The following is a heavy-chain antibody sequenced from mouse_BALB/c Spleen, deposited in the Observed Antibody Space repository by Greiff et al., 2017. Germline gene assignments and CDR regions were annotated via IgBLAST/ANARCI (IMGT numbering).Heavy chain of an antibody. CDR2: ISTYYGDA. Sequence: VQLQQSGAELVRPGVSVKISCKGSGYTFTDYAMHWVKQSHAKSLEWIGVISTYYGDASYNQKFKGKATMTVDKSSSTAYMQLSRLTSEDSAVYFCARDSYAMDYWGQGTSVTVSS. CDR3: ARDSYAMDY. J-gene: IGHJ4*01. V-gene: IGHV1S137*01. CDR1: GYTFTDYA.